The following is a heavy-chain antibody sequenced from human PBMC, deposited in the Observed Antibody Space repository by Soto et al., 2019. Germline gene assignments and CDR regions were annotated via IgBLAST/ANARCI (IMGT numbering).Heavy chain of an antibody. J-gene: IGHJ5*02. D-gene: IGHD2-15*01. CDR3: ATRQGGGYNWFDP. CDR1: GGPISRSSYS. CDR2: LYYSGNT. V-gene: IGHV4-39*01. Sequence: SETLSLTCTVSGGPISRSSYSWAWIRQPPGKGLEWIGTLYYSGNTYYNPSLKSRVTISVDTSKNQFSLKLSSVTAADTAVYYCATRQGGGYNWFDPWGQGTLVTVSS.